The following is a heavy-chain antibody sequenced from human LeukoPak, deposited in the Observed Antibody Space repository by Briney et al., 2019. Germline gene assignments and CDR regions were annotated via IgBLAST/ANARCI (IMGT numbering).Heavy chain of an antibody. CDR3: ARREYYDSMGAFDI. D-gene: IGHD3-22*01. Sequence: SETLSLTCTVSGGSISSSSYYWGWIRQPPGKGLEWIGSIYYSGSTYYNPSLRSRVTISVDTSKNQFSLKLSSVTAADTAVYYCARREYYDSMGAFDIWGQGTMVTVSS. V-gene: IGHV4-39*01. J-gene: IGHJ3*02. CDR2: IYYSGST. CDR1: GGSISSSSYY.